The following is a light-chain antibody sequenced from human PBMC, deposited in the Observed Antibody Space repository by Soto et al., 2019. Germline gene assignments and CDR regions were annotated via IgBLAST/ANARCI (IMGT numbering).Light chain of an antibody. J-gene: IGKJ4*01. CDR2: GAS. Sequence: EIVLTQSPGTLSLSPGERATLSCRASQSVSSSYLAWYQQKPGQAPRLLIYGASSRATGIPGRFSGSGSGTDFTLTISRLEPEDFATYYCQQSYSTPTFGGGTKVEIK. V-gene: IGKV3-20*01. CDR1: QSVSSSY. CDR3: QQSYSTPT.